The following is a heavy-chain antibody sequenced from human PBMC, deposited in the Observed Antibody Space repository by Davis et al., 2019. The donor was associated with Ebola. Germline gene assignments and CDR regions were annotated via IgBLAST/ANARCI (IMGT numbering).Heavy chain of an antibody. D-gene: IGHD3-10*01. CDR1: GGSFSGYY. V-gene: IGHV4-34*01. J-gene: IGHJ5*02. CDR2: INHSGST. CDR3: ARMEYGSGSYYNFDARHDNWFDP. Sequence: PSETLSLTCAVYGGSFSGYYWSWIRQPPGKGLEWIGEINHSGSTNYNPSLKSRVTISVDTSKNQFSLKLSSVTAADTAVYYCARMEYGSGSYYNFDARHDNWFDPWGQGTLVTVSS.